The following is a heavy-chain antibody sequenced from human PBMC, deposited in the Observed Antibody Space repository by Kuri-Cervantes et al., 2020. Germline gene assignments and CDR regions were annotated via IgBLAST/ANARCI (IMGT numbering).Heavy chain of an antibody. CDR3: AKDRWAFDI. J-gene: IGHJ3*02. Sequence: GESLKISCAASGFTFSDYYMSWIRQAPGKGLEWVSYISSSGSTIYYADSVKGRFTISRDNAKNSLYLQMNSLRAEDTAVYYCAKDRWAFDIWGQGTMVTVSS. D-gene: IGHD3-16*02. V-gene: IGHV3-11*01. CDR2: ISSSGSTI. CDR1: GFTFSDYY.